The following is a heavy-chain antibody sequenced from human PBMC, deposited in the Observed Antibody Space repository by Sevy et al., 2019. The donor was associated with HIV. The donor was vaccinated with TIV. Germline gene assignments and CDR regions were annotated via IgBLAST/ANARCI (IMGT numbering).Heavy chain of an antibody. D-gene: IGHD6-6*01. J-gene: IGHJ6*02. CDR2: IRSKANSYAT. CDR1: GFTFSGSA. V-gene: IGHV3-73*01. CDR3: TRQKSSSSSYYYYGMDV. Sequence: GGSLRLSCAASGFTFSGSAMHWVRQASGKGLEWVGRIRSKANSYATAYAASVKGRFTISRDDSKNTAYLQMNSLKTEDTAVYYCTRQKSSSSSYYYYGMDVWGQGTTVTVSS.